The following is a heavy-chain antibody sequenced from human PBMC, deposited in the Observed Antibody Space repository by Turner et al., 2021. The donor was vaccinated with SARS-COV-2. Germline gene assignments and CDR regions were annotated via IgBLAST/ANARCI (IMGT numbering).Heavy chain of an antibody. D-gene: IGHD6-6*01. CDR3: ARDGYSSSSIGYNWFDP. J-gene: IGHJ5*02. Sequence: QVQLVESGGGVVQPGRSLRLSCAASGFTFSRYAMHWVRQAPGKGLEWVAVISYDRNNKYYADSVKGRFTISRDNSKNTLYLQMNSLRAEDTAVYYCARDGYSSSSIGYNWFDPWGQGTLVTVSS. CDR2: ISYDRNNK. CDR1: GFTFSRYA. V-gene: IGHV3-30-3*01.